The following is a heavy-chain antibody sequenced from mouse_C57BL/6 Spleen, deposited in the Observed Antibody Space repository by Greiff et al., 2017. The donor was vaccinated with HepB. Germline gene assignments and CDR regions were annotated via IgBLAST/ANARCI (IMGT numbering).Heavy chain of an antibody. CDR2: ISSGGDYI. CDR1: GFTFSSYA. Sequence: EVHLVESGEGLVKPGGSLKLSCAASGFTFSSYAMSWVRQTPEKRLEWVAYISSGGDYIYYADTVKGRFTISRDNARNTLYLQMSSLKSEDTAMYYCTRDGWLLKFAYWGQGTLVTVSA. J-gene: IGHJ3*01. V-gene: IGHV5-9-1*02. D-gene: IGHD2-3*01. CDR3: TRDGWLLKFAY.